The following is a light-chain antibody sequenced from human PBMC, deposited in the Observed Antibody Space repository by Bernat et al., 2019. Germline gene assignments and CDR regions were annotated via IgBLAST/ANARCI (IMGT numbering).Light chain of an antibody. V-gene: IGLV2-14*03. Sequence: QSALTPPASVSGSPGQSITLSCTGTSSDVGAYNYVSWYQQHPGKAPKLMIFDVSNRPSGVSDRFSGSKSGNTASLTISGLRAEDEADYYCSSVSTTSTPVVFGGGTKLTVL. CDR1: SSDVGAYNY. J-gene: IGLJ3*02. CDR2: DVS. CDR3: SSVSTTSTPVV.